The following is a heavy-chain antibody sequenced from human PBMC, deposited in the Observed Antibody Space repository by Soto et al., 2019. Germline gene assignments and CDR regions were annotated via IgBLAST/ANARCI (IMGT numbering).Heavy chain of an antibody. J-gene: IGHJ4*02. Sequence: SETLSLTCTVSGGSISSGDYYWNWIRQPPGKDLEWIGYIYYSGSAYYNPSLKSRVTISVDTSKNQFSLKLSSVTAADTAVYYCARALKEYYYDSSPYYYFDYWGQGTLVTVSS. CDR2: IYYSGSA. V-gene: IGHV4-30-4*01. D-gene: IGHD3-22*01. CDR3: ARALKEYYYDSSPYYYFDY. CDR1: GGSISSGDYY.